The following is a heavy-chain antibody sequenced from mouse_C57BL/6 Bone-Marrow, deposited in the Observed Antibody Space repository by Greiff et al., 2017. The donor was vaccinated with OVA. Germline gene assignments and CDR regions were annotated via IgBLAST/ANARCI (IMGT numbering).Heavy chain of an antibody. D-gene: IGHD1-1*01. Sequence: QVQLQQSGAELVRPGASVTLSCKASGYTFTDYEMHWVKQTPVHGLEWIGAIDPETGGTAYNQKFKGKAILTADKSSSTAYMELRSLTSEDSAVYYCTREDYYGSSPWYFDVWGTGTTVTVSS. J-gene: IGHJ1*03. CDR1: GYTFTDYE. CDR2: IDPETGGT. CDR3: TREDYYGSSPWYFDV. V-gene: IGHV1-15*01.